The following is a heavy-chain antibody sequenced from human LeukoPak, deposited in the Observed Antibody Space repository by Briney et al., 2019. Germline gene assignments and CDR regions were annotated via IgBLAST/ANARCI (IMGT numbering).Heavy chain of an antibody. Sequence: SETLSLTCAVYGGSFSGYYWSWIRQPPGKGLEWIGEINHSGSTNYNPSLKCRVTISVDTSKNQFSLKLSSVTAADTAVYYCASGRDGYNLYWGQGTLVTVSS. V-gene: IGHV4-34*01. CDR1: GGSFSGYY. D-gene: IGHD5-24*01. CDR2: INHSGST. CDR3: ASGRDGYNLY. J-gene: IGHJ4*02.